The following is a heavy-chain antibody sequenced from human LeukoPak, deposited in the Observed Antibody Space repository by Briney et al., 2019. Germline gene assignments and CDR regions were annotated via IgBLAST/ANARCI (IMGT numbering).Heavy chain of an antibody. J-gene: IGHJ6*02. CDR2: INHSGST. V-gene: IGHV4-34*01. Sequence: SETLSLTCAVYGGSFSGYYWSWIRQPPGKGLEWIGEINHSGSTNYNPSLKSRVTISVDTSKNQFSLKLSSVTAADTAVYYRAGYDFWSGYPMGFYGMDVWGQGTTVTVSS. CDR3: AGYDFWSGYPMGFYGMDV. CDR1: GGSFSGYY. D-gene: IGHD3-3*01.